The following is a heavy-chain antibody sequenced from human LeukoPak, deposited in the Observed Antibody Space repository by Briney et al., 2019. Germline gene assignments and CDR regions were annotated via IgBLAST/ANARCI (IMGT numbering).Heavy chain of an antibody. D-gene: IGHD5-24*01. Sequence: PSETLSPTSTVSGGSISSSSYYCGWIRQPPGNGLEWIVSIYYSGSTSYNPSLKSRVTISVDTSKNQFSLKLSSVTAADTAVYYCARGVGDAHNLVGPWGQGTLVTVSS. CDR1: GGSISSSSYY. CDR2: IYYSGST. CDR3: ARGVGDAHNLVGP. J-gene: IGHJ5*02. V-gene: IGHV4-39*01.